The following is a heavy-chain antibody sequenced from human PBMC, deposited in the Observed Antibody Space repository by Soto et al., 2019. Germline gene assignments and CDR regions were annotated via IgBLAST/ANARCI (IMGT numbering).Heavy chain of an antibody. V-gene: IGHV6-1*02. J-gene: IGHJ4*02. CDR3: VRAPRSSWPSYFDS. CDR2: TYYTSKWQN. Sequence: QVQSQQSGPGLVRPSQTLSLTCAISGDSVSINSGAWNWIRQSPSRGLEWLGRTYYTSKWQNHYALSVKSRITINADTSRNQFSLQLNSVTPEDTAVYFCVRAPRSSWPSYFDSWGQGALVTVSS. D-gene: IGHD6-13*01. CDR1: GDSVSINSGA.